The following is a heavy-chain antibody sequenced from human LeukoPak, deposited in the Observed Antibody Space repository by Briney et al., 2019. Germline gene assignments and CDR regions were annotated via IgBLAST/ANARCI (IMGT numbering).Heavy chain of an antibody. V-gene: IGHV3-43*02. CDR3: AKEIDTLGTNAFDI. Sequence: GGSLRLSCAASGFSFDDYPMHWVRQAPGKGLEWVSLINEDGGKTFYADSVRGRFTISRDNSKNSLYLQMNSLRTEDTASYYCAKEIDTLGTNAFDIWGRGTVVSVSS. D-gene: IGHD5-18*01. J-gene: IGHJ3*02. CDR2: INEDGGKT. CDR1: GFSFDDYP.